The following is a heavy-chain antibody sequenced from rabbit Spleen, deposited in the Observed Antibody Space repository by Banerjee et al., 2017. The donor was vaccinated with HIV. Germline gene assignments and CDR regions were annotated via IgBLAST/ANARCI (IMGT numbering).Heavy chain of an antibody. V-gene: IGHV1S45*01. Sequence: QEQLVESGGGLVKPGASLTLTCEASGFPFSSGYYMCWVRQAPGKGLEWIACIYAGSNDNTYYASWAKGRFTISSHNAQNTLYLQLNSLTAADTATYFCVRDQAGDAGYGPYYFNLWGQGTLVTVS. CDR2: IYAGSNDNT. D-gene: IGHD4-2*01. CDR3: VRDQAGDAGYGPYYFNL. CDR1: GFPFSSGYY. J-gene: IGHJ4*01.